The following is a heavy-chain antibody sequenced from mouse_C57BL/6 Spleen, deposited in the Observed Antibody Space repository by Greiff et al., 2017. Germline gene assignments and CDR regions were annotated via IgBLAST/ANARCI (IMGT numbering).Heavy chain of an antibody. D-gene: IGHD1-1*01. CDR1: GYSITSGYY. Sequence: EVQLQQSGPGLVKPSQSLSLTCSVTGYSITSGYYWYWIRQFPGNKLEWMGYISYDGSNNYNPPLKNRISITRDTTKNQCFLKLNSVTTEDTATYYCARERYYCSSPAWFADWGQGTLVTVSA. V-gene: IGHV3-6*01. CDR2: ISYDGSN. J-gene: IGHJ3*01. CDR3: ARERYYCSSPAWFAD.